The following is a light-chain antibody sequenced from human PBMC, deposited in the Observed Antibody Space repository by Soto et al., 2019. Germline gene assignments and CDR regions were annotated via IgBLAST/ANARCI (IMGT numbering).Light chain of an antibody. CDR3: SSYTSSSSL. Sequence: QSALTQPASVSGSPGQSITISCTGTSSDVGGYNYVSWCQQHPGKAPKLMIYEVSNRPSGVSNRFSGSKSGNTASLTISGLQAEDEADYYCSSYTSSSSLFGGGTKLTVL. CDR2: EVS. V-gene: IGLV2-14*01. CDR1: SSDVGGYNY. J-gene: IGLJ3*02.